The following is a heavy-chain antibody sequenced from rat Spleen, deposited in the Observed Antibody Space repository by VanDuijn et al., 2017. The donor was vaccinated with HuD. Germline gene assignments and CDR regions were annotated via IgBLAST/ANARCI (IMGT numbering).Heavy chain of an antibody. D-gene: IGHD1-4*01. CDR1: GFSLTSDG. V-gene: IGHV2-1*01. Sequence: QVQLKESGPGLVQPSQPLSLTCTVSGFSLTSDGVHWVRQPPGKGLAWTGRIWGGGGTVYNSAIKSRLSISRDTSKSQVYLKMNSLQTGDTAMYFCARNYAGINGYVMDAWGQGASVTVSS. CDR3: ARNYAGINGYVMDA. J-gene: IGHJ4*01. CDR2: IWGGGGT.